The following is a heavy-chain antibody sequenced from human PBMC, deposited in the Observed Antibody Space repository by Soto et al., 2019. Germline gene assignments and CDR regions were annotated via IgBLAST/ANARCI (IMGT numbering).Heavy chain of an antibody. CDR1: GYTFTGYY. CDR3: AREAYSYGTPTEHYYYGMDV. Sequence: SVKVSCKASGYTFTGYYMHWVRQAPGQGLEWMGWINPNSGGTNYAQKFQGWVTMTRDTSIRTAYMELSRLRSDDTAVYYCAREAYSYGTPTEHYYYGMDVWGQGTTVTVSS. D-gene: IGHD5-18*01. CDR2: INPNSGGT. V-gene: IGHV1-2*04. J-gene: IGHJ6*02.